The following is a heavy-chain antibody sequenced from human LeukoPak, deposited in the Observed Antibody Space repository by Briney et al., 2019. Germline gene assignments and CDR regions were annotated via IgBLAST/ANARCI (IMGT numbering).Heavy chain of an antibody. CDR1: GGSISSSNFY. Sequence: PSETLSLTCTVSGGSISSSNFYWGWIRQPPGKGLEWIGSIYYSGSTYYNPSLKSRVTISVDTSKNQFSLKLSSVTAADTAVYYCARGGGSITMVRGVIYYFDYWGQGTLVTVSS. D-gene: IGHD3-10*01. J-gene: IGHJ4*02. V-gene: IGHV4-39*07. CDR2: IYYSGST. CDR3: ARGGGSITMVRGVIYYFDY.